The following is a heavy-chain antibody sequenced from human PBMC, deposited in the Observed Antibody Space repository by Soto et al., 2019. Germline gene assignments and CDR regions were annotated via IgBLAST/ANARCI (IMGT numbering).Heavy chain of an antibody. V-gene: IGHV5-10-1*01. D-gene: IGHD2-15*01. CDR2: IDPSDSYT. CDR3: ARRRSWSDHNFDY. Sequence: PGESLKISCKGSGYSFTSYWISWVRQMPGKGLEWMGRIDPSDSYTNYSPSFQGHVTISADKSISTAYLQWSSLKASDTAMYYCARRRSWSDHNFDYWGQGTLVTVPQ. J-gene: IGHJ4*02. CDR1: GYSFTSYW.